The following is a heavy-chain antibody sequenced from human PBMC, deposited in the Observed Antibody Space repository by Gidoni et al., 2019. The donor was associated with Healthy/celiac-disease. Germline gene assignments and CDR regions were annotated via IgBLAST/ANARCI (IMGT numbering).Heavy chain of an antibody. CDR2: ISWNSGSI. V-gene: IGHV3-9*01. CDR3: AKDMDDTGYFDY. D-gene: IGHD2-2*03. Sequence: EVQRVESGGGLVQPGRSLRLSCAASGFTFDDYAMHWVRQAPGKGLEWVSGISWNSGSIGYADSVKGRFTISRDNAKNSLYLQMNSLRAEDTALYYCAKDMDDTGYFDYRGQGTLVTVPS. J-gene: IGHJ4*02. CDR1: GFTFDDYA.